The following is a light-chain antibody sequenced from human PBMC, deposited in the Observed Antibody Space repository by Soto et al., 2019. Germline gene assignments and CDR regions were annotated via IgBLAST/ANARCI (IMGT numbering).Light chain of an antibody. CDR1: QSVSSN. CDR3: QHRSDWPGTWT. J-gene: IGKJ1*01. CDR2: GAS. V-gene: IGKV3-11*01. Sequence: EILMTKSPATLSVSPWESATLSCIAIQSVSSNLAWYQQKPGQAPRLLIYGASNRATGIPARFSGSGSGTDFTLTITSLEPEDFAVYYCQHRSDWPGTWTFGHGTKVDIK.